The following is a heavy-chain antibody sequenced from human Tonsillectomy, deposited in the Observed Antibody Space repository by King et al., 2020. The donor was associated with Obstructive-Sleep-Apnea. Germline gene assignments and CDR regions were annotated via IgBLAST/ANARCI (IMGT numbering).Heavy chain of an antibody. CDR3: ARGSYSSGWEGDY. V-gene: IGHV3-30*02. CDR1: GFTFSNYG. CDR2: IRVDGSNK. J-gene: IGHJ4*02. D-gene: IGHD6-19*01. Sequence: VQLVESGGGVVQPGRSLRLSCAASGFTFSNYGMHWVRQAPGKGLEWVAFIRVDGSNKYYGDSVKGRFTISRDNSKNTHYLQMNSLRPEDTAVYYCARGSYSSGWEGDYWGQGTLVIVSS.